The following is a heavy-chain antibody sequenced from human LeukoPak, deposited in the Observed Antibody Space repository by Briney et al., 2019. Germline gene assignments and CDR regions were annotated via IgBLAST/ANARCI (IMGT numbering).Heavy chain of an antibody. D-gene: IGHD3-9*01. Sequence: SETLSLTCSVSGGSIRSYYWSWVRQPAGKGLEWIGRIYSGGNTKYNASLKSRVTMSVDSSKNQFSLRLTSVTAADTAMYYCARGRELRYLFGEVGYWGQGTLVTVSS. J-gene: IGHJ4*02. CDR1: GGSIRSYY. CDR2: IYSGGNT. CDR3: ARGRELRYLFGEVGY. V-gene: IGHV4-4*07.